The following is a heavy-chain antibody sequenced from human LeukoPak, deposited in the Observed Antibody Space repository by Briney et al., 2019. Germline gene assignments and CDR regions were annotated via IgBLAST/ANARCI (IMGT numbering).Heavy chain of an antibody. D-gene: IGHD6-19*01. V-gene: IGHV3-21*04. CDR3: SRGVAVAGSSRRAFDI. Sequence: PGGSLRLSCAASGSTFSSYTMNWVRQAPGKGLEWVSSISSSSSYTYYADSVKGRFTISRDNAKNSLYLQMNSLRAEDTAVYYCSRGVAVAGSSRRAFDIWGQGKRITVSS. CDR2: ISSSSSYT. J-gene: IGHJ3*02. CDR1: GSTFSSYT.